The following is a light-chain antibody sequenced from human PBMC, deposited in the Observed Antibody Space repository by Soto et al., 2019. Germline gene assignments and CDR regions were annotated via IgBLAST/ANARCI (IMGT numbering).Light chain of an antibody. CDR3: SSFTSSSTQV. V-gene: IGLV2-14*01. Sequence: QSALTQPASVSGSLGQSITISCTGSSSDVGGYNYVSWYQQHPGKAPKLMIYEVNNRPSGVSNRFSGSKSGNTASLTISGLQAEDEANYYYSSFTSSSTQVLGGGTKVTVL. J-gene: IGLJ3*02. CDR2: EVN. CDR1: SSDVGGYNY.